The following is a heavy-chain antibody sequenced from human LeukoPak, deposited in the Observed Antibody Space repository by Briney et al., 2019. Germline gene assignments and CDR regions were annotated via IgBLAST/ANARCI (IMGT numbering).Heavy chain of an antibody. CDR1: GFTFSHYS. J-gene: IGHJ3*02. D-gene: IGHD1-14*01. Sequence: GGSLRLSCVASGFTFSHYSMNWVRQAPGKGLEWVSSIRFTGSYIYYADSVKGRFTISRDDAKNLLSLQMISLRAEDTAVYYCARDLGPTGAFDIWGQGTMVTVSS. V-gene: IGHV3-21*01. CDR3: ARDLGPTGAFDI. CDR2: IRFTGSYI.